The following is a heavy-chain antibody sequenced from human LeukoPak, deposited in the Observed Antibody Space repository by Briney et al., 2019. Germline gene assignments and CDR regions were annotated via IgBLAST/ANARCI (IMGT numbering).Heavy chain of an antibody. CDR1: GYTFTGYH. Sequence: ASVKVSYTASGYTFTGYHMHWVRQAPGQGLEWMGRINPNSGDTNYAQKFQGRVTMTRDTSISTAYMELSRLRSDDTAVYYCARAGVVDFWSGYISYYYGMDVWGQGTTVTVSS. CDR2: INPNSGDT. V-gene: IGHV1-2*06. J-gene: IGHJ6*02. D-gene: IGHD3-3*01. CDR3: ARAGVVDFWSGYISYYYGMDV.